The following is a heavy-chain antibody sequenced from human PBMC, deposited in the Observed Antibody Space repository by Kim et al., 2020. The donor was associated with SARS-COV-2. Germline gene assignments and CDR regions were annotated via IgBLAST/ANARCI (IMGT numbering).Heavy chain of an antibody. V-gene: IGHV4-59*01. Sequence: SETLSLTCTVSDGSINRYYWSWIRQTPGKGLEWIGYIYYSGSTNYNPSLKSRVTISVDTSKNQFSLKLTSVTAADTAVYYCARGGVKAAAATFDYWGQGTLVTVSS. J-gene: IGHJ4*02. D-gene: IGHD6-25*01. CDR2: IYYSGST. CDR3: ARGGVKAAAATFDY. CDR1: DGSINRYY.